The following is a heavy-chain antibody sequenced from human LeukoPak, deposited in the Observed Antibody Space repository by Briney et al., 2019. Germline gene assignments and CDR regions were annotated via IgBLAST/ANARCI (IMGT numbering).Heavy chain of an antibody. J-gene: IGHJ4*02. CDR2: INPNSGGT. CDR3: AGYDSSGLGHLRHY. Sequence: GASVKVSCKASGYTFTGYYMHWVRQAPGQGLEWMGWINPNSGGTNYAQKFQGRVTMTRDTSISTAYMELSRLRSDDTAVYYCAGYDSSGLGHLRHYWGQGTLVTVSS. CDR1: GYTFTGYY. V-gene: IGHV1-2*02. D-gene: IGHD3-22*01.